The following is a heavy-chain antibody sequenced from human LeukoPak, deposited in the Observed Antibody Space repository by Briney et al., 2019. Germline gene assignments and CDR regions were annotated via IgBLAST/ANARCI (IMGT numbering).Heavy chain of an antibody. D-gene: IGHD2-15*01. J-gene: IGHJ5*02. V-gene: IGHV1-2*02. CDR1: GYTFTGDY. CDR3: AREDIVVVVAATGWFDP. Sequence: GASVKVSCKASGYTFTGDYMHWVRQAPGQGLEWMGWINPRSGGTKYALKFQGRVTMTRDTSINTAYMELSRLRSDDTAVYYCAREDIVVVVAATGWFDPWGQGTLVTVSS. CDR2: INPRSGGT.